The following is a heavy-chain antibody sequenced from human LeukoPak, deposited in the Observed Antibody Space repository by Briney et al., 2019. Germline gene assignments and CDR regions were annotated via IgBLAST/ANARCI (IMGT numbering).Heavy chain of an antibody. Sequence: ASVKVSCKAFGYTFTSNYMHWVRQAPGQGPEWMGVISPSGGLTTYAQKFQGRVTLTRDMSTSTDYLELSSLRSEDTAVYYCARGNSVRDEAWWFNPWGQGTLVTVSS. D-gene: IGHD5-24*01. J-gene: IGHJ5*02. CDR3: ARGNSVRDEAWWFNP. V-gene: IGHV1-46*01. CDR1: GYTFTSNY. CDR2: ISPSGGLT.